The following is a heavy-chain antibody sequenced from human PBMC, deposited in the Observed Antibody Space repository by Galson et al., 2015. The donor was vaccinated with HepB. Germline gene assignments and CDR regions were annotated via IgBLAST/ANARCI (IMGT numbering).Heavy chain of an antibody. V-gene: IGHV3-21*01. J-gene: IGHJ4*02. CDR1: GFTFSSYS. Sequence: SLRLSCAASGFTFSSYSMNWVRQAPGKGLEWVSSISSSSSYIYYADSVKGRFTISRDNAKNSLYLQMNSLRAEDTAVYYCARGKSPGVVAAVSWGQGTLVTVSS. D-gene: IGHD6-13*01. CDR3: ARGKSPGVVAAVS. CDR2: ISSSSSYI.